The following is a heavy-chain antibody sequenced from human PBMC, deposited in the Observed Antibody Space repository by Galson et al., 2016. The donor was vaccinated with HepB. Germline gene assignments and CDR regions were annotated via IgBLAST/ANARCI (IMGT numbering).Heavy chain of an antibody. CDR3: ARNTYSSSWPKWYFDL. V-gene: IGHV4-31*03. D-gene: IGHD6-13*01. CDR1: GGSISGGYY. J-gene: IGHJ2*01. CDR2: TYYSGST. Sequence: LSLTCTVSGGSISGGYYWNWIRQHPGKGPEWIGHTYYSGSTYYNPSPKSRVAISVDTSKNQFSLKMSTVTAADTAVYYCARNTYSSSWPKWYFDLWGRGILVTVSS.